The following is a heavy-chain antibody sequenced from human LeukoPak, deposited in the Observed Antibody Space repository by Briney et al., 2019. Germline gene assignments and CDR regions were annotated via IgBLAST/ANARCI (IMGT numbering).Heavy chain of an antibody. CDR1: GFAFSDYY. Sequence: PGGSLRLSCAVSGFAFSDYYMSWIRQAPGKGLEWVSYISSSGSTIYYADSVKGRFTISRDNAKSSLYLQMNSLSTEDTAVYYCARDGLGADDYWGQGTLVTVSS. D-gene: IGHD1-26*01. CDR3: ARDGLGADDY. CDR2: ISSSGSTI. V-gene: IGHV3-11*04. J-gene: IGHJ4*02.